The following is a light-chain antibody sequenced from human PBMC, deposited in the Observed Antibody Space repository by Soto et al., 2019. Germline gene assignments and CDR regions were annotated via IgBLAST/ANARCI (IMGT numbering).Light chain of an antibody. Sequence: EIVVTQSPALLSVSPGERVTLSCRASQSVISSIAWYQQKLGQAPRLLIYGASTRATGIPARFSGSGSGTDFTLTISSLEPEDFAVYYCQQRSNWPPTFGGGTKVDIK. CDR3: QQRSNWPPT. CDR2: GAS. V-gene: IGKV3-11*01. J-gene: IGKJ4*01. CDR1: QSVISS.